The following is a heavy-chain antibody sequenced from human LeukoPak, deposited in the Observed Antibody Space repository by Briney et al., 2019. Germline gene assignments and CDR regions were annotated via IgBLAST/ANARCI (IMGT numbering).Heavy chain of an antibody. D-gene: IGHD1-14*01. CDR3: ARDSGTEPYMGKLDY. CDR2: ITPIFGTA. Sequence: SVKVSCKASGGTFSSYAISWVRQAPGQGLEWMGGITPIFGTANYAQKFQGRVTITTDESTSTAYMELSSLRSEDTAVYYCARDSGTEPYMGKLDYWDQGTLVTVSS. V-gene: IGHV1-69*05. J-gene: IGHJ4*02. CDR1: GGTFSSYA.